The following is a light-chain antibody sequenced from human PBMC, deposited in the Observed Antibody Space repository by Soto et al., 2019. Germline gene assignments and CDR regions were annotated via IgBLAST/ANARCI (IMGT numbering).Light chain of an antibody. Sequence: ETVLTQSPGTLSLSPGERATLSCRASQSVSSSYLSWYQQKPGQAPRLLIYGASSRATGIPDRFSGSGSGTDFNLTINRLEPEDFAVYYCQQYGSSPYTFGQGTKLEIK. CDR3: QQYGSSPYT. CDR1: QSVSSSY. V-gene: IGKV3-20*01. J-gene: IGKJ2*01. CDR2: GAS.